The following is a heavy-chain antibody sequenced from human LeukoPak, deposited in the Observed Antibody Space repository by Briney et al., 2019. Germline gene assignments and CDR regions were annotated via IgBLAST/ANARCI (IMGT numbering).Heavy chain of an antibody. CDR2: INPNSGGT. Sequence: GASVKVSCKASGYTFTGYYMHWVRQAPGQGLEWMGWINPNSGGTNYAQKFQGRVTMTRDTSISTAYMELSRLRSDDTAVYYCARDRPYCSGGSCSTPFDYWGQGTLVTVSS. V-gene: IGHV1-2*02. CDR1: GYTFTGYY. D-gene: IGHD2-15*01. CDR3: ARDRPYCSGGSCSTPFDY. J-gene: IGHJ4*02.